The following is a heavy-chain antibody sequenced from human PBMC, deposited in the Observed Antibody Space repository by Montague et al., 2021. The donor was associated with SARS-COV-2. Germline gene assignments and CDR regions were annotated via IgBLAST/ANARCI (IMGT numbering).Heavy chain of an antibody. V-gene: IGHV4-4*02. Sequence: SETLSLTCVVSGDSISTYNWWTLVRLPPGKGLWWVGEFYHTGSTKYKPSLRSRIIMSVDNSRNQFSLMLTPVTAADTAIYYCARKRSGSSDLAYWGQGTLVTVSS. CDR1: GDSISTYNW. D-gene: IGHD1-26*01. J-gene: IGHJ4*02. CDR3: ARKRSGSSDLAY. CDR2: FYHTGST.